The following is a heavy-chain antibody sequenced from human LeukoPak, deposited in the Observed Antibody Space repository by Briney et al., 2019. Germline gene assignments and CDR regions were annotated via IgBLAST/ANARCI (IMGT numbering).Heavy chain of an antibody. CDR3: ARDIGDSSSGWGYFDY. CDR1: GFTFSNYS. D-gene: IGHD3-22*01. Sequence: GGSLRLSCAASGFTFSNYSMSWVRQAPGKGLEWVSSISSSSSYIYYADSVKGRFTISRDNAKNSLYLQMNSLRAEDTAVYYCARDIGDSSSGWGYFDYWGQGTLVTVSS. J-gene: IGHJ4*02. V-gene: IGHV3-21*01. CDR2: ISSSSSYI.